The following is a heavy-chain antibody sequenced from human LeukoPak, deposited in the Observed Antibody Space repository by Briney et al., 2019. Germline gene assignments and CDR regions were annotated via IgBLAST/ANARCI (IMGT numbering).Heavy chain of an antibody. CDR3: ARGLDSSGPTHFDY. J-gene: IGHJ4*02. Sequence: PSQTLSLTCTVSGGSISSGDYSWSWIRQHPGKGLEWIGYIYYSGSTYYNPSLKSRVTISVDTSKNQFSLTLSSVTAADTAVYYCARGLDSSGPTHFDYWGQGTLVTVSS. CDR2: IYYSGST. CDR1: GGSISSGDYS. V-gene: IGHV4-31*03. D-gene: IGHD3-22*01.